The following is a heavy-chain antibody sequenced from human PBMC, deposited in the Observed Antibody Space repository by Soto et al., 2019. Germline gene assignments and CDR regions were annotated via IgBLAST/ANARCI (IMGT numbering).Heavy chain of an antibody. Sequence: ASVKVSCKASGYTFTSYAMHWVRQAPGQRLEWMGWINAGNGNTKYSQKFQGSVTITRDTSTSTAYMELSSLRSEDTAVYYCARVEAVAGNNWFDPWGQGTLVTVSS. D-gene: IGHD6-19*01. V-gene: IGHV1-3*01. J-gene: IGHJ5*02. CDR1: GYTFTSYA. CDR3: ARVEAVAGNNWFDP. CDR2: INAGNGNT.